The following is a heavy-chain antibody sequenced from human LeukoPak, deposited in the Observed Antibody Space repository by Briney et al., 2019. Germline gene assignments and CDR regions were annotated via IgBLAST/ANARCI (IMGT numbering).Heavy chain of an antibody. CDR3: AREAGGSRY. J-gene: IGHJ4*02. V-gene: IGHV3-7*01. Sequence: PGGSLRLSCAASGFTFSNSWMTWVRQAPGKGLEWVANIKPDGGEKYYVDSVKGRFTISRDNAKNSLYLQMDSLRAEDTALYYCAREAGGSRYWGQGTLVTVSS. CDR2: IKPDGGEK. CDR1: GFTFSNSW. D-gene: IGHD3-10*01.